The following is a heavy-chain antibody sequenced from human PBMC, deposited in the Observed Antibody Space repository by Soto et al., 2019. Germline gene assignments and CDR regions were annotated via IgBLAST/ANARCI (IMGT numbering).Heavy chain of an antibody. Sequence: SETLSLTCTVSCGSVSSGSYYWSWIRQPPGKGLEYIGYLYYSGSTNYNPSLKSRVTISVDTPKNQFSLKLTSVTAADTAIYYCARGQAFWTGYYRMPYYFDYWGQGTLVTVSS. D-gene: IGHD3-3*01. CDR2: LYYSGST. CDR3: ARGQAFWTGYYRMPYYFDY. J-gene: IGHJ4*02. CDR1: CGSVSSGSYY. V-gene: IGHV4-61*01.